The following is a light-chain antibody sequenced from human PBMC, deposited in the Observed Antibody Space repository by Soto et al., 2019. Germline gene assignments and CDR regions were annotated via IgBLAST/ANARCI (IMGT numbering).Light chain of an antibody. Sequence: EIVLTQSPATLSLSLGERATLSCRASQYISGHLAWYQQKAGQAPRLLIYDALNRATGIPARFSGSGSGTDFTLTISSLEPEDFAIYSCQQYNHWPPLTFGGGTKVEIK. CDR3: QQYNHWPPLT. V-gene: IGKV3-11*01. CDR1: QYISGH. J-gene: IGKJ4*01. CDR2: DAL.